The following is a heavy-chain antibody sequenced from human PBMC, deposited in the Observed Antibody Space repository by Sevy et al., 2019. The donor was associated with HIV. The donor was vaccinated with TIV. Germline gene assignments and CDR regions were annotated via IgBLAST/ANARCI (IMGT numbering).Heavy chain of an antibody. CDR2: ITRDGSST. Sequence: GGSLRLSCATSGFTFSNYWMHWVRLLPGKGLEWVSRITRDGSSTSYADSVKGRFTISRDNAKNTLHLQMISLRAEDSALYYCVRDNLGYTYGYASFWGQGSLVTVSS. V-gene: IGHV3-74*01. CDR1: GFTFSNYW. D-gene: IGHD5-18*01. CDR3: VRDNLGYTYGYASF. J-gene: IGHJ4*02.